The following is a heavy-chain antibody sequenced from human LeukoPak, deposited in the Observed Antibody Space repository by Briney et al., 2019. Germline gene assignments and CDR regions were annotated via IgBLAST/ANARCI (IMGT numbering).Heavy chain of an antibody. CDR1: GGSISSGGYY. CDR3: ARGGYYYDSSGYFPLFGI. CDR2: IYYSGST. J-gene: IGHJ3*02. D-gene: IGHD3-22*01. V-gene: IGHV4-31*03. Sequence: PSQTLSLTCTVSGGSISSGGYYWSWIRQHPGKGLEWIGYIYYSGSTYYNPSLKSRVTISVDTSKNQFSLKLSSVTAADTAVYYCARGGYYYDSSGYFPLFGIWGQGTMVTVSS.